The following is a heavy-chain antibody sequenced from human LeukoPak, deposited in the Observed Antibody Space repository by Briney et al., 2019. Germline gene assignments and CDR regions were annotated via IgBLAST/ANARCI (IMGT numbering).Heavy chain of an antibody. CDR3: TRRYDYGDYVFDY. J-gene: IGHJ4*02. CDR2: IRNKAYGGTT. CDR1: GFTFGDYA. Sequence: GGSLRLSCTVSGFTFGDYAMSWVRQAPGKGLEWVAFIRNKAYGGTTEYAASVKGRFTISRDDSKSIAYLQMNSLKSEDAAVYYGTRRYDYGDYVFDYWGQGTLVTVSS. D-gene: IGHD4-17*01. V-gene: IGHV3-49*04.